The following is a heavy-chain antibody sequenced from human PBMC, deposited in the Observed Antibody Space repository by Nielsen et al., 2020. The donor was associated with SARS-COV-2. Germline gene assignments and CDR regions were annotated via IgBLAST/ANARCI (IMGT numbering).Heavy chain of an antibody. CDR3: ARDQAPGDYVFDY. J-gene: IGHJ4*02. CDR2: IIPIFGTA. CDR1: GGTFSSYA. V-gene: IGHV1-69*13. D-gene: IGHD4-17*01. Sequence: SVKASCKASGGTFSSYAISWVRQAPGQGLEWMGGIIPIFGTANYAQKFQGRVTITADESTSTAYMELSSLRSEDTAVYYCARDQAPGDYVFDYWGQGTLVTVSS.